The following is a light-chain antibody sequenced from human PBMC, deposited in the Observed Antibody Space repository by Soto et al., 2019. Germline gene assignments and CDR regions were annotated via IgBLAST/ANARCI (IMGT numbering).Light chain of an antibody. Sequence: SVLSPPPSASGSPGQSVTISCTGTISDVGGYNYVSWYQQHPGKAPKVMIYEVSKRPSGVPDRFSGSKSGNTASLTVTGLQAQAEADYYCSSYSGSNNFVFGTGTKVTV. J-gene: IGLJ1*01. CDR3: SSYSGSNNFV. V-gene: IGLV2-8*01. CDR1: ISDVGGYNY. CDR2: EVS.